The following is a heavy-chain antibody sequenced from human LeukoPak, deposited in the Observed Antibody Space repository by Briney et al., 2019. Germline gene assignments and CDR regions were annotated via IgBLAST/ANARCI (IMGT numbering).Heavy chain of an antibody. CDR3: GTLSAEPQQLAYYYYGMDV. CDR1: GFTYSSYE. D-gene: IGHD6-13*01. J-gene: IGHJ6*02. V-gene: IGHV3-48*03. Sequence: GGSLRLSCAASGFTYSSYEMNWVRQAPGKGPEWVSYISGSGSTIYYADSVKGRFTISRDNAKNSLYLQMNSLRAEDTAVYYCGTLSAEPQQLAYYYYGMDVWGQGTTVTVSS. CDR2: ISGSGSTI.